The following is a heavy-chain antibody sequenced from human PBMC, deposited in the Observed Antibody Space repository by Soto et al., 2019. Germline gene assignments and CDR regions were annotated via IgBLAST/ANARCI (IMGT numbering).Heavy chain of an antibody. CDR2: ISAYNGNT. CDR3: ARDGRWFGEFLNDY. J-gene: IGHJ4*02. V-gene: IGHV1-18*01. Sequence: ASVKVSCKASGYTFTSYGISWVRQAPGQGLEWMGWISAYNGNTNYAQKLQGRVTMTTDTSTGTAYMELRSLRSDDTAVYYCARDGRWFGEFLNDYWGQGTLVTVSS. CDR1: GYTFTSYG. D-gene: IGHD3-10*01.